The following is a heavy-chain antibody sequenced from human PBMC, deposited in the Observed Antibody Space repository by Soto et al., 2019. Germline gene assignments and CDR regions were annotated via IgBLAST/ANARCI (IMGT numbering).Heavy chain of an antibody. D-gene: IGHD1-1*01. J-gene: IGHJ6*02. Sequence: SETLSLTCTVSGGSISSGDYYWSWIRQPPGKGLEWIGEINHSGSTNYNPSLKSRVTISVDTSKNQFSLKLSSVTAADTAVYYCARDGDWNGSYYYYGMDVWGQGTTVTVSS. CDR1: GGSISSGDYY. CDR3: ARDGDWNGSYYYYGMDV. V-gene: IGHV4-30-4*01. CDR2: INHSGST.